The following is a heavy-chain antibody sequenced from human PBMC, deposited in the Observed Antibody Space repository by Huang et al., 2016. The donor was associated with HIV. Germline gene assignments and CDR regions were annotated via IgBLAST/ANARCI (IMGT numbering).Heavy chain of an antibody. CDR3: ARRYNSRRDY. D-gene: IGHD3-22*01. J-gene: IGHJ4*02. Sequence: QVQLEQWGAGLLKASETLSLTCAVYGGSFSGYYWHWLRQAPGKGVEWVGEINHSANTNYNPSLKSRVNMSVDTSKSQFSLYLTSLSAADTGTYFCARRYNSRRDYWGRGTLVTVHS. CDR2: INHSANT. CDR1: GGSFSGYY. V-gene: IGHV4-34*02.